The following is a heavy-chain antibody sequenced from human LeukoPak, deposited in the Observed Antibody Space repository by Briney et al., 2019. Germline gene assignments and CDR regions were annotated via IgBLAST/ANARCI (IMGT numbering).Heavy chain of an antibody. D-gene: IGHD5-18*01. CDR1: GFTFSSYG. V-gene: IGHV3-33*06. Sequence: PGRSLRLSCAASGFTFSSYGMHWVRQAPGKGLEWVAVIWYDGSNKYYADSVKGRFTISRDNSKNTLYLQMNSLRAEDTAVYYCANLGRPMVTAYWGQGTLVTVSS. CDR2: IWYDGSNK. J-gene: IGHJ4*02. CDR3: ANLGRPMVTAY.